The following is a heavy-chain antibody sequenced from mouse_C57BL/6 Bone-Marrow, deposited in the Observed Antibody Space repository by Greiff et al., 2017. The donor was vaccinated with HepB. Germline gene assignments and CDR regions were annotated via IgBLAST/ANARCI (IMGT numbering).Heavy chain of an antibody. V-gene: IGHV1-7*01. CDR3: ARRPRYYEGAMDF. J-gene: IGHJ4*01. CDR2: INPSSGYT. D-gene: IGHD2-4*01. CDR1: GYTFTSYW. Sequence: QVQLQQSGAELAKPGASVKLSCKASGYTFTSYWMHWVKQRPGQGLEWIGYINPSSGYTKYNQKFKDKATLTADKSSSTAYMQLSSLTSEDSAVYYCARRPRYYEGAMDFWGQGTSVTVSS.